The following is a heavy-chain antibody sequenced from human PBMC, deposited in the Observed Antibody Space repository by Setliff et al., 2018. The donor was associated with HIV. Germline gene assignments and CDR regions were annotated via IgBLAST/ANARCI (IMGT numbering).Heavy chain of an antibody. CDR3: ARGITQHISMIRYFDF. CDR2: IYSSGNI. D-gene: IGHD3-22*01. J-gene: IGHJ4*02. Sequence: KPSETLSLTCDVSGASINSGSYFWSWIRQPAGKGLECIGRIYSSGNINYNASLKSRVTMSVDTSKNQVSLQLRSVTAADTAVYYCARGITQHISMIRYFDFWGQGMLVTVSS. V-gene: IGHV4-61*02. CDR1: GASINSGSYF.